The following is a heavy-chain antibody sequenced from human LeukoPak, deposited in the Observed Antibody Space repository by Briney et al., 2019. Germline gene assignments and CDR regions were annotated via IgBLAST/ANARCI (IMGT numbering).Heavy chain of an antibody. CDR3: ARALNDY. CDR1: GFTFSDCY. V-gene: IGHV3-11*01. CDR2: MNAGGTTT. J-gene: IGHJ4*02. Sequence: GGSLRLSCAASGFTFSDCYMNWIRGAPGRGLEGISYMNAGGTTTYYADSVKGRFTISRDDAKNSLYLQMNSLRDEDTAVYYCARALNDYWGQGTLVTVSS.